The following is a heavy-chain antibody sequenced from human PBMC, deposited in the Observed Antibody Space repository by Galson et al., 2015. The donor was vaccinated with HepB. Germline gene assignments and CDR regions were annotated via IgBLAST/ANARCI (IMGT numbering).Heavy chain of an antibody. D-gene: IGHD3-10*01. CDR3: ARQEGWYYYGSGSYSTPWYDFDY. Sequence: QSGAEVKKPGESLRISCKGSGYSFTSYWISWVRQMPGKGLEWMGRIDPSDSYTNYSPSFQDHVTISADKSISTAYLQWSSLKASDTAMYYCARQEGWYYYGSGSYSTPWYDFDYWGQGTLVTVSS. V-gene: IGHV5-10-1*01. J-gene: IGHJ4*02. CDR2: IDPSDSYT. CDR1: GYSFTSYW.